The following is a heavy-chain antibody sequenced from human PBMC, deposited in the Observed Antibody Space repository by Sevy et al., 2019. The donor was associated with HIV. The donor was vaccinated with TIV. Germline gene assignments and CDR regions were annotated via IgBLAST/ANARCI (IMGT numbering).Heavy chain of an antibody. D-gene: IGHD5-18*01. CDR3: IRSRQLGYTAMVPDY. Sequence: GGSLRLSCSTSGFKLGDYAMSWVRLSPGKGLEWVGYPRSKAFAGTTEYAASVKGRFTISTDDSKASAHLQMNSLRAEDTGVYYCIRSRQLGYTAMVPDYWGQGTLVTVSS. CDR2: PRSKAFAGTT. J-gene: IGHJ4*02. V-gene: IGHV3-49*04. CDR1: GFKLGDYA.